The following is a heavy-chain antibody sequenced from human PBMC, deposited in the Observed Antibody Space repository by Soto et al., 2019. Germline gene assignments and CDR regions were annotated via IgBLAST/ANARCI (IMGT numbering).Heavy chain of an antibody. CDR3: ARAATIAARLLAFDI. V-gene: IGHV3-21*01. CDR2: ISSSSSYI. CDR1: GFTFSSYS. J-gene: IGHJ3*02. D-gene: IGHD6-6*01. Sequence: PGGSLRLSCAASGFTFSSYSMNWVRQAPGKGLEWVSSISSSSSYIYYADSVKGRFTISRDNAKNSLYLQMNSLRAEDTAVYYCARAATIAARLLAFDIWGQGTMVTVSS.